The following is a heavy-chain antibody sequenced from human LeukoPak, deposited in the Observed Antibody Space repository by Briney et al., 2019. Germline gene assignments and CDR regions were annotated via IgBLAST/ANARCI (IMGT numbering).Heavy chain of an antibody. J-gene: IGHJ4*02. CDR3: ARANIVLMVRAALDY. V-gene: IGHV1-2*02. D-gene: IGHD2-8*01. CDR2: INPNSGGT. CDR1: GYAFTGYY. Sequence: ASVKVSCKASGYAFTGYYMHWVRQAPGQGLEWMGWINPNSGGTNYAQKFQGRVTMTRDTSISTAYMELSRLRSDDTAVYYCARANIVLMVRAALDYWGQGTLVTVSS.